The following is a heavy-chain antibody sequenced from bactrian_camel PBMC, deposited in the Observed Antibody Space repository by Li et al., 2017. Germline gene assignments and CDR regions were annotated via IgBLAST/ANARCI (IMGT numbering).Heavy chain of an antibody. CDR1: RYSEATDC. CDR3: ATGSWRSGVCAEYTA. V-gene: IGHV3S63*01. CDR2: IRIRDGST. Sequence: HVQLVESGGGSVQAGGSLRLSCEVARYSEATDCMAWFRQTPGNEREGVAGIRIRDGSTDYADSVKGRFTTSKDNAKNTLYLQMNSLKPEDTAMYYCATGSWRSGVCAEYTAWGQGTQVTVS. J-gene: IGHJ6*01. D-gene: IGHD3*01.